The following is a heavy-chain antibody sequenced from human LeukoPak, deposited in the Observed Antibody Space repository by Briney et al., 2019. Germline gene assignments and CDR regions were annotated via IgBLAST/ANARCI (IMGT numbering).Heavy chain of an antibody. Sequence: GEALKISCKAYGYSFSGYWIGWVRQMPEKGLECMGIIYPGDSDTTYSPSFQGQVTISVDKSISTAYLQWSSLRASDTAIYYCARLGGETYDYGSVSYPNWYFDLWGRGTLVTVSS. CDR2: IYPGDSDT. J-gene: IGHJ2*01. CDR3: ARLGGETYDYGSVSYPNWYFDL. V-gene: IGHV5-51*01. CDR1: GYSFSGYW. D-gene: IGHD3-10*01.